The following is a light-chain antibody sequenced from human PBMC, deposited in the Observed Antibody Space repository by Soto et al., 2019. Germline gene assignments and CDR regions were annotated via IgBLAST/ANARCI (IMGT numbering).Light chain of an antibody. J-gene: IGKJ1*01. CDR2: DAS. CDR3: HQYNSSTWT. Sequence: DIQMTQSPSTLSASVGGRVTITCRASQSVGSWLAWYQQKPGKAPKLLIYDASTLESGVPSRFSGSGSGTEFTLTIISLQPEDFATYFCHQYNSSTWTFGQGTKVDI. CDR1: QSVGSW. V-gene: IGKV1-5*01.